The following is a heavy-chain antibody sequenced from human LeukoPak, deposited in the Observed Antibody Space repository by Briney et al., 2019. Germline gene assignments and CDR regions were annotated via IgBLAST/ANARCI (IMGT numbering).Heavy chain of an antibody. D-gene: IGHD2-2*01. V-gene: IGHV3-23*01. J-gene: IGHJ5*02. CDR2: ISGSGGST. CDR1: GYTFTSYA. Sequence: GGSLRLSCAASGYTFTSYAMSWVRQAPGKGLEWVSSISGSGGSTYYADSVKGRFTISRDNSKNTLYLQMNSLRAEDTAIYYCAKPSSTPPIWFDPWGQGTLVTVSS. CDR3: AKPSSTPPIWFDP.